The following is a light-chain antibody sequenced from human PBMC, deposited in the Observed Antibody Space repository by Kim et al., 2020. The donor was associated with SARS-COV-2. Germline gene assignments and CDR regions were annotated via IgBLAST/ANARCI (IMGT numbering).Light chain of an antibody. CDR3: SSYGCRNIYV. CDR1: SSDVGRYDY. V-gene: IGLV2-8*01. J-gene: IGLJ1*01. Sequence: QSALTQPPSASGSPGQSVTISCTGTSSDVGRYDYVSWYQQHPGKAPKLLIYEVTKRPSGVPDRFSGSKSGNVASLTVSGLQAEDEADYYCSSYGCRNIYVFGSGTKVTVL. CDR2: EVT.